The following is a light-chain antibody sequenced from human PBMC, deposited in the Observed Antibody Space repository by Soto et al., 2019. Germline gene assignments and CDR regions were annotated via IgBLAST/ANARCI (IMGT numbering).Light chain of an antibody. J-gene: IGLJ2*01. CDR1: SSNIGNNY. CDR3: GTWDSGLSAVV. V-gene: IGLV1-51*01. CDR2: DNN. Sequence: QSALTQPPSVSAAPGQKVTISCSGSSSNIGNNYVSWYQQLPGTAPKLLIHDNNQRPSGTPDRFSGSKYGTSATLGITGLQTGDEADYYCGTWDSGLSAVVFGGGTKLTVL.